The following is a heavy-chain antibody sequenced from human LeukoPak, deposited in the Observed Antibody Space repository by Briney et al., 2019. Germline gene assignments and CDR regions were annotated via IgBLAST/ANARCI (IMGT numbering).Heavy chain of an antibody. V-gene: IGHV4-34*01. CDR3: ARGRRGIGGDLIYGMDV. CDR1: GGSFSSYY. J-gene: IGHJ6*04. CDR2: INHSGST. D-gene: IGHD2-21*02. Sequence: KPSETLSLTCAVYGGSFSSYYWSWIRQPPGKGLEWIGEINHSGSTNYNPSLKSRVTISVDTSKNQFSLKLSSVTAADTAVYYCARGRRGIGGDLIYGMDVWGKGTTVTVSS.